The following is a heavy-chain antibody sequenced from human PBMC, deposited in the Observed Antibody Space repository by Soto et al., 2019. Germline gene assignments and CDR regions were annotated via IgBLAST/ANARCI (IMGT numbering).Heavy chain of an antibody. CDR1: GDSVNSYSYY. J-gene: IGHJ4*02. V-gene: IGHV4-61*01. D-gene: IGHD5-18*01. Sequence: SETLSLTCSVSGDSVNSYSYYWTWIRQPPGKGLEWIGYISSSGRTNYNPSLKSRVTISLDTSSNQFSLELTSVTAADTAIYYCARDIRGYSRAFDYWGQGTLVTVSS. CDR3: ARDIRGYSRAFDY. CDR2: ISSSGRT.